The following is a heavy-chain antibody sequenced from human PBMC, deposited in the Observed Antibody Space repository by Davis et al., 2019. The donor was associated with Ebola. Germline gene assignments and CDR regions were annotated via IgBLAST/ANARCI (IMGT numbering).Heavy chain of an antibody. D-gene: IGHD3-10*01. CDR3: NTKTSMPHYYGSGSYLLFDY. V-gene: IGHV3-15*01. CDR2: IKSKTDGGTT. Sequence: GESLKISCTASGFTFGDYAMSWFRQAPGKGLEWVGRIKSKTDGGTTDYAAPVKGRFTISRDDSKNTLYLQMNSLKTEDTAVYYCNTKTSMPHYYGSGSYLLFDYWGQGTLVTVSS. CDR1: GFTFGDYA. J-gene: IGHJ4*02.